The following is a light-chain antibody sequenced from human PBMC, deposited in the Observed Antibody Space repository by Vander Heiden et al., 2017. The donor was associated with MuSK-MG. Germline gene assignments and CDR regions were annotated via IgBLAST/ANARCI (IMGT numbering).Light chain of an antibody. CDR2: GAA. V-gene: IGKV3-15*01. CDR3: QQYNNWPPWT. Sequence: EIGMTQSPATLSVSRGERASQSVSSNLAWYQQKPGQTPRLLMYGAATRATGIPATFSGSGCGTEFTLTISSLQSEDFAVYYCQQYNNWPPWTFGQGTKVEIK. CDR1: QSVSSN. J-gene: IGKJ1*01.